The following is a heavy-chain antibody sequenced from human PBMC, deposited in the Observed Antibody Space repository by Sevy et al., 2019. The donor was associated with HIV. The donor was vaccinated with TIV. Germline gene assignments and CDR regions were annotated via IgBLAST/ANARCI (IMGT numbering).Heavy chain of an antibody. D-gene: IGHD5-12*01. V-gene: IGHV4-59*01. CDR3: ARDRRDGYNLDHAFDI. Sequence: SETLSLTCTVSGGSISSYYWSWIRQPPGKGLEWIGYIYYSGSTNYNPSLKSRVTISVDTSKNQFSLKLSSVTAADTVVYYCARDRRDGYNLDHAFDIWGQGTMVTVSS. CDR2: IYYSGST. J-gene: IGHJ3*02. CDR1: GGSISSYY.